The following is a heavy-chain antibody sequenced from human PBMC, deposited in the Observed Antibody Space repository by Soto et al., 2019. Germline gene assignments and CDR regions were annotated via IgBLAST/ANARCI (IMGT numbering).Heavy chain of an antibody. V-gene: IGHV3-23*01. J-gene: IGHJ6*02. Sequence: EVVLLESGGGLVQPGGSLRLSCEASGFTFSSFAMSWVRQTPGKGLEWLSGISGGGGGSYYADSVKGRFTISGDNSKNTLYVQMNSLRVEDTALYYCAKDQLTAGGDYYYYYGMDVWGRGAAVTVSS. D-gene: IGHD6-13*01. CDR1: GFTFSSFA. CDR3: AKDQLTAGGDYYYYYGMDV. CDR2: ISGGGGGS.